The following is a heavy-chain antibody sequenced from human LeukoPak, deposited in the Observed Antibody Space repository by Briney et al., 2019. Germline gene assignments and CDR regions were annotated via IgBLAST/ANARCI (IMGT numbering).Heavy chain of an antibody. V-gene: IGHV5-51*01. CDR2: IYPGDSDT. Sequence: GESLKISCKGSGYSFTSYWIGWVRQMPGKGLEWVGIIYPGDSDTRYSPSFQGQVTISADKSISTAYLQWSSLEASDTAMYYCARGFGVVSSAFDYWGQGTLVTVSS. J-gene: IGHJ4*02. CDR3: ARGFGVVSSAFDY. CDR1: GYSFTSYW. D-gene: IGHD3-3*01.